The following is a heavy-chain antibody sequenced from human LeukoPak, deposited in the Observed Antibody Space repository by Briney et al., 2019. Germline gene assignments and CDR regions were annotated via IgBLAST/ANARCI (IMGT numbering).Heavy chain of an antibody. D-gene: IGHD1-26*01. CDR1: GFTFSSYG. CDR3: AKSGSHWDYFDY. CDR2: ISYDGSNK. J-gene: IGHJ4*02. Sequence: TGRSLRLSCAASGFTFSSYGMHWVRQAPGKGLEWVAVISYDGSNKYYADSVKGRFTISRDNSKNTLYLQMNSLRAEDTAVYYCAKSGSHWDYFDYWGQGTLVTVSS. V-gene: IGHV3-30*18.